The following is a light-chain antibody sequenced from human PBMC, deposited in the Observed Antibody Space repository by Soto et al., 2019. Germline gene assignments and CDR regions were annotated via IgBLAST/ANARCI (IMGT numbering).Light chain of an antibody. CDR2: EAS. J-gene: IGKJ4*01. Sequence: DIQMTQSPSTLSASVGDRVIITCRASQNITTWLAWYQQKPGKAPKLLIYEASSLESGVSSRFSGSGSGTDFTLVISSLQPDDSTTYYCQQYNSYPLTFGGGTKVEIK. CDR1: QNITTW. V-gene: IGKV1-5*03. CDR3: QQYNSYPLT.